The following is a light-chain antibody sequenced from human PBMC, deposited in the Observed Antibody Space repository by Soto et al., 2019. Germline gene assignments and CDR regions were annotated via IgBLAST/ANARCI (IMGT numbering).Light chain of an antibody. V-gene: IGKV3-20*01. CDR3: QQYGSSPRT. J-gene: IGKJ2*01. CDR2: GAS. CDR1: QSVSNNY. Sequence: EVVLTQSPGTLSLSPGERATLSCRASQSVSNNYLAWYQQKPGQAPRLLIYGASSRATGIPDRFSGSGSGTDFTLTISRLEPEDHAVYYCQQYGSSPRTFGQGTKLEI.